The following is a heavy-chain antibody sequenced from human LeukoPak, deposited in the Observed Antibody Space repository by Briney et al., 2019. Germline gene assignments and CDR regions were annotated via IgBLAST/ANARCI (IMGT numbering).Heavy chain of an antibody. J-gene: IGHJ3*01. D-gene: IGHD3-16*01. CDR1: GFTFSSYW. V-gene: IGHV3-74*01. Sequence: GGSLRLSCAASGFTFSSYWMHWVRQAPGRGLVWVSRINSDGSRTTYADSVKGRFTISRDNAKNTLYLQMNSLRVEDTAVYYCAKLLSGSYVIFDAFNVWGQGTMVTVSS. CDR3: AKLLSGSYVIFDAFNV. CDR2: INSDGSRT.